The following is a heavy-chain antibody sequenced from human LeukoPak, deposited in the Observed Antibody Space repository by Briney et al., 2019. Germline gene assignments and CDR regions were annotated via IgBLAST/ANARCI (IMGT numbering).Heavy chain of an antibody. CDR1: GFTFSSYA. V-gene: IGHV3-23*01. CDR3: AKFSNDYGGFDAFDI. J-gene: IGHJ3*02. D-gene: IGHD4-23*01. CDR2: ISGSGGST. Sequence: GGSLRLSCAASGFTFSSYAMSWVRQAPGKGLEWVSAISGSGGSTYYADSVKGRFTISRDNSKDTLYLQMNSLRAEDTAVYYCAKFSNDYGGFDAFDIWGQGTMVTVSS.